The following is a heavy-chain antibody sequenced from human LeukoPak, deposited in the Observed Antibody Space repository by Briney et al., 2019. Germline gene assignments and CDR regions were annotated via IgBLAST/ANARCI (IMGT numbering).Heavy chain of an antibody. Sequence: GGSLRLSXAASGFTFSNYAMHWVRQAPGKGLEWVAVISYDGSNKYYADSVEGRFTISRDNSKNTLYLQMNSLRAEDTAVYYCARAPSITMIVVVITTLFDYWGQGTLVTVSS. CDR2: ISYDGSNK. CDR3: ARAPSITMIVVVITTLFDY. D-gene: IGHD3-22*01. CDR1: GFTFSNYA. V-gene: IGHV3-30-3*01. J-gene: IGHJ4*02.